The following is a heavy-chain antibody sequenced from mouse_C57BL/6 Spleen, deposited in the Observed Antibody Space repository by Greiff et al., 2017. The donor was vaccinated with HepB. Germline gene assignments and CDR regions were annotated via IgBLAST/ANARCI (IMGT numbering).Heavy chain of an antibody. CDR3: ARQRGRVDY. V-gene: IGHV5-6*01. Sequence: EVQLVESGGDLVKPGGSLKLSCAASGFTFSSYGMSWVRQTPDKRLEWVATISSGGSYTYYPDSVKGRFTISRDNAKNTLYLQMSSLKSEDTAMYYCARQRGRVDYWGQGTTLTVSS. CDR1: GFTFSSYG. CDR2: ISSGGSYT. J-gene: IGHJ2*01. D-gene: IGHD3-3*01.